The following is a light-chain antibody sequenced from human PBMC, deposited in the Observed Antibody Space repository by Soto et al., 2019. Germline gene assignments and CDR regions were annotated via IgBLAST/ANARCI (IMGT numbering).Light chain of an antibody. Sequence: QSVLTQPPSASGTPGQRVTISCSGSNSNIGSKTVNWYQQLPGAAPKLLMYSNDQRPSGVPDRFSGSKSGTSASLAISGLQSEDEADYYCATWDDSLSVVFGGGTKLTVL. J-gene: IGLJ2*01. V-gene: IGLV1-44*01. CDR1: NSNIGSKT. CDR3: ATWDDSLSVV. CDR2: SND.